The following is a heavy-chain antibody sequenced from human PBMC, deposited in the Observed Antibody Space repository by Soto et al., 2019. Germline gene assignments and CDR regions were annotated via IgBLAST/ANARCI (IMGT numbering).Heavy chain of an antibody. CDR1: GFTFSSYA. J-gene: IGHJ4*02. CDR2: ISGSGGST. CDR3: AKEIGGEDCSGGSCPFDY. D-gene: IGHD2-15*01. Sequence: EVQLLESGGGLVQPGGSLRLSCAASGFTFSSYAMSWVRQAPGKGLEWVSAISGSGGSTYYADSVKGRFTISRDNSKNTLYLQMNSLRAEDTAVYYCAKEIGGEDCSGGSCPFDYWGQGTLVTVSS. V-gene: IGHV3-23*01.